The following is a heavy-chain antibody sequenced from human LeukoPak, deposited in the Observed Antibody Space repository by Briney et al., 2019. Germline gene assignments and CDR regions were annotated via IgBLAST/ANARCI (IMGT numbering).Heavy chain of an antibody. CDR2: MYNRGST. V-gene: IGHV4-59*01. Sequence: SETLSLTCTVSGDSLSNYYWSWIRQSPGKALEWIGYMYNRGSTIYNPPLKSRVTISTDTSKNQFPLTLTSVTAAHTPVYYCARAEKAVTGTLAPWGQGTLITVSS. J-gene: IGHJ5*02. CDR1: GDSLSNYY. CDR3: ARAEKAVTGTLAP. D-gene: IGHD6-19*01.